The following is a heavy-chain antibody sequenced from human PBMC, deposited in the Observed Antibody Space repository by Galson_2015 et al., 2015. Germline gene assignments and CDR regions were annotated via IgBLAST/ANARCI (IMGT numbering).Heavy chain of an antibody. V-gene: IGHV3-30*01. D-gene: IGHD6-19*01. J-gene: IGHJ5*02. CDR2: ISYDGSNK. CDR3: ARAAMGGWSPFSITWVGP. Sequence: SLRLSCAASGFAFSSYAMHWVRQAPGKGLEWVAVISYDGSNKYYADSVKGRFTISRDNSKNTLYLQMNSLRAEDTAVYYCARAAMGGWSPFSITWVGPSAQATLLTVSS. CDR1: GFAFSSYA.